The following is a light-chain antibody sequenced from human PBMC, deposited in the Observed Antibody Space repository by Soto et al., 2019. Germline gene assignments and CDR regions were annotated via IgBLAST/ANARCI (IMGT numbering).Light chain of an antibody. Sequence: EIVLTQSPGTLSLSPGERATLSCRASQTINNKYLAWYQQEPGQAPRLLIHGVSIRATGIPDSFSGSGSGTDFTLTISRLEHEDFAVYYCQLYSGSPWTFGQGTKVEIK. V-gene: IGKV3-20*01. CDR1: QTINNKY. J-gene: IGKJ1*01. CDR3: QLYSGSPWT. CDR2: GVS.